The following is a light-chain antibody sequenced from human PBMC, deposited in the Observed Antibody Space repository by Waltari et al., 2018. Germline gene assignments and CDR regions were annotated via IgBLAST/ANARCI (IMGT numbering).Light chain of an antibody. CDR1: SSDVGNYDL. Sequence: QSGLTQPASVSGSPGQSITMSCTGTSSDVGNYDLVSWYQQYPGKAPKLMVYEVTRRSSGVSDRFSGSKSGNTASLTIYGLQSEDEADYYCCSYAGLGIYVFG. J-gene: IGLJ1*01. CDR3: CSYAGLGIYV. V-gene: IGLV2-23*02. CDR2: EVT.